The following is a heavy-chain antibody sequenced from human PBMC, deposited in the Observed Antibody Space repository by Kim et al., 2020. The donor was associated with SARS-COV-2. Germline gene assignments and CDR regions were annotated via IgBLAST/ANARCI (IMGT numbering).Heavy chain of an antibody. J-gene: IGHJ4*02. CDR3: ARARGRYYYGSGSPPSY. Sequence: LKSRVTISVDTSKNQFSLKLSSVTAADTAVYYCARARGRYYYGSGSPPSYWGQGTLVTVSS. V-gene: IGHV4-39*01. D-gene: IGHD3-10*01.